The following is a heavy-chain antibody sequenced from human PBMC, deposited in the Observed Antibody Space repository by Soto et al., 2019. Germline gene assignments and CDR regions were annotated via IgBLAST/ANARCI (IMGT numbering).Heavy chain of an antibody. J-gene: IGHJ4*02. CDR3: ARRRRGATRISTFDY. Sequence: QVQLVQSGAEVKKPGSSVKVSCKASGGTFSSYAISWVRQAPGQGLEWMGGIIPIFGTANYAQKFQGRVTITANESTSTAYVELSSLRSEDTAVYYCARRRRGATRISTFDYWGQGTLVTVSS. V-gene: IGHV1-69*01. D-gene: IGHD5-12*01. CDR2: IIPIFGTA. CDR1: GGTFSSYA.